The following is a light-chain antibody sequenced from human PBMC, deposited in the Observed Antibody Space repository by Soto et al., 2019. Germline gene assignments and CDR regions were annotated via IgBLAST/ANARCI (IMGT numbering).Light chain of an antibody. CDR1: SSDVGGYNY. J-gene: IGLJ2*01. CDR3: SSYAGSNNLGV. CDR2: EIS. Sequence: QSALTQPPSASGSPGQSVTISCIGTSSDVGGYNYVSWYQQHPGKAPKLMIYEISKRPSGVPDRFSGSKSGNTASLTVSGLQVEDEAEYYCSSYAGSNNLGVFGGGTKLTVL. V-gene: IGLV2-8*01.